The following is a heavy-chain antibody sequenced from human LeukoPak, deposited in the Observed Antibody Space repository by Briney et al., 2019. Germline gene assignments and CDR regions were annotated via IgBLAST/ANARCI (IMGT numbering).Heavy chain of an antibody. D-gene: IGHD3-22*01. Sequence: SETLSLTCAVSGGSISSSNWWSWVRQPPGKGLEWIGEIYHSGSTNYNPSLKSRVTISVDKSKNQFSLKLSSVTAADTAVYYCARVWNYDSSGYYPARTPRLRNDAFDIWGQGTMVTVSS. CDR2: IYHSGST. J-gene: IGHJ3*02. V-gene: IGHV4-4*02. CDR1: GGSISSSNW. CDR3: ARVWNYDSSGYYPARTPRLRNDAFDI.